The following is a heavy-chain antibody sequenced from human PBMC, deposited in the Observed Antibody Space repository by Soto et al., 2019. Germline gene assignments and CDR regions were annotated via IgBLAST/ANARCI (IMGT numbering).Heavy chain of an antibody. Sequence: SVKVSCTASGCTFSSYAIRLVRQAPGQGLEWMGGIIPIFGTANYAQKFQGRVTITADESTSTAYMELSSLRSEDTAVYYCARDSNYGSGSYYSLFDDWGQGTLVTVSS. D-gene: IGHD3-10*01. CDR1: GCTFSSYA. CDR3: ARDSNYGSGSYYSLFDD. CDR2: IIPIFGTA. V-gene: IGHV1-69*13. J-gene: IGHJ4*02.